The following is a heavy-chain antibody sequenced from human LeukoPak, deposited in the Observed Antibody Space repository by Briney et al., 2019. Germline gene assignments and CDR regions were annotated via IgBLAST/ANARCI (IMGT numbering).Heavy chain of an antibody. CDR2: INTNTGDP. D-gene: IGHD6-19*01. CDR3: ARVLAVATPDY. Sequence: ASVKVSCKASGYTFTSYAMNWVRQAPEQGLEWVGWINTNTGDPTYAQGFTGRFVFSLDTSVSTAYLQISSLKAEDTAVYYCARVLAVATPDYWGQGTLVTVSS. V-gene: IGHV7-4-1*02. CDR1: GYTFTSYA. J-gene: IGHJ4*02.